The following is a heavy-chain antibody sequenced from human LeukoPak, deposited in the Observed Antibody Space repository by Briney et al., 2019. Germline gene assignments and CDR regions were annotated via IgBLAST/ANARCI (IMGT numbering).Heavy chain of an antibody. CDR1: GGSISSSSYY. J-gene: IGHJ4*02. D-gene: IGHD3-10*01. Sequence: SETLSLTCTVSGGSISSSSYYWGWIRQPPGKGLEWIGSIYYSGSTYYNPSLKSRVTISVDTSKNQFSLKLSSVTAADTAVYYCYAMVRGVIGYWGQGTLVTVSS. CDR2: IYYSGST. CDR3: YAMVRGVIGY. V-gene: IGHV4-39*01.